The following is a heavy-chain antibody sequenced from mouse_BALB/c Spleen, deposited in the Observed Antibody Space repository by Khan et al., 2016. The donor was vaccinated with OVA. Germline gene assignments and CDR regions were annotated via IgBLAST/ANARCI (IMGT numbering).Heavy chain of an antibody. CDR1: GYTFTDYN. CDR2: IYPGSDNT. V-gene: IGHV1-77*01. Sequence: VQLQQPGAELARPGASVKLSCKTSGYTFTDYNINWMRQRTGQGLEWIGEIYPGSDNTVYNEKFRGKATLTADKSSSTAYMQLSSLTSEDSAVYFCAREWSAWFADWGQGTLVTVSA. D-gene: IGHD1-1*02. CDR3: AREWSAWFAD. J-gene: IGHJ3*01.